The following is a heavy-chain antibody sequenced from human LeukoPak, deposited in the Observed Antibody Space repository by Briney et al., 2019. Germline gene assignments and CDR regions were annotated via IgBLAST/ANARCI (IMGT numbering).Heavy chain of an antibody. CDR3: ARVFSYYGSGPYNWFDP. CDR1: GYTFTSYG. CDR2: ISAYNGNT. Sequence: ASVKVSCKASGYTFTSYGISWVRQAPGQGLEWMGWISAYNGNTNYAQKLQGRVTMTTDTSTSTAYMELRSLRSDDTAVYYCARVFSYYGSGPYNWFDPWGQGTLVTVAS. J-gene: IGHJ5*02. V-gene: IGHV1-18*01. D-gene: IGHD3-10*01.